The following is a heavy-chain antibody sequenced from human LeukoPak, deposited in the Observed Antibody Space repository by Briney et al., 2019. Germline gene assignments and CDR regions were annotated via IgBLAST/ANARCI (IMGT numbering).Heavy chain of an antibody. CDR1: SGSISSGGYY. V-gene: IGHV4-31*03. D-gene: IGHD4-11*01. J-gene: IGHJ5*02. Sequence: PSQTLSLTCTVSSGSISSGGYYWSWIRQHPGKGLEWIGYIYYSGSTYYNPSLKSRVTISVDTSKNQFSLKLSSVTAADTAVYYCARDTDNWFDPWGQGTLVTVSS. CDR2: IYYSGST. CDR3: ARDTDNWFDP.